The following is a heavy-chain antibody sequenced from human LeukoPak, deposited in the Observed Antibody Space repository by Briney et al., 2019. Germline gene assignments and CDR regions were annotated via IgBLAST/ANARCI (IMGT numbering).Heavy chain of an antibody. Sequence: PSETLSLTCAVYGGSFSGYYWSWIRQPPGKGLEWIGEINHSGSTNYNPSLKSRVTISVDTSKNQFSLKLSSVTAADTAVYYCARRSRGAAIFYYFDYWGQGTLVTVSS. CDR2: INHSGST. V-gene: IGHV4-34*01. D-gene: IGHD3-3*01. CDR1: GGSFSGYY. CDR3: ARRSRGAAIFYYFDY. J-gene: IGHJ4*02.